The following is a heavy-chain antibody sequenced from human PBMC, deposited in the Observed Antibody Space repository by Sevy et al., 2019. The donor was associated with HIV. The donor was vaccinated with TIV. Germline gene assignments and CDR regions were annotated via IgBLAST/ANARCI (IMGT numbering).Heavy chain of an antibody. D-gene: IGHD1-26*01. Sequence: GESLKISCAASGFTFSSYAMSWVRQAPGKGLEWVSAISGSGGSTYYADSVKGRFTISRDNSKNTLYLQMNSRRAEDTAVYYCAKDRRYSGSDNDAFDIWGQGTMVTVSS. CDR3: AKDRRYSGSDNDAFDI. CDR1: GFTFSSYA. CDR2: ISGSGGST. J-gene: IGHJ3*02. V-gene: IGHV3-23*01.